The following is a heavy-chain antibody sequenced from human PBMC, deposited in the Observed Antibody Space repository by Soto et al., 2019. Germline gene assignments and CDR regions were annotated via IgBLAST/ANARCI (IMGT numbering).Heavy chain of an antibody. Sequence: PGGSLRLSCAASGLTFSGSAMHWVRQASGRGLEWVGRIRGKADNYATAYAASVKGRFTISRDDSKNTAYLQMNSLKTEDTAVYYCTRWVVGAADAFDIWGQGTMVTVS. CDR2: IRGKADNYAT. D-gene: IGHD1-26*01. V-gene: IGHV3-73*01. CDR1: GLTFSGSA. CDR3: TRWVVGAADAFDI. J-gene: IGHJ3*02.